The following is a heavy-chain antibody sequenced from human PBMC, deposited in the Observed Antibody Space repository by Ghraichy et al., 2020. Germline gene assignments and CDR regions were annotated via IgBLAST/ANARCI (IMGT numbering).Heavy chain of an antibody. Sequence: GALNISCEASGLDLSTYALAWVRQAPGKGLEWVSAISGSSRSTAYADSVKGRFTISRDNSKNTLYLEMNNLKVEDTATYYCTGGYWGQGTVVTVSS. CDR3: TGGY. CDR1: GLDLSTYA. J-gene: IGHJ4*02. D-gene: IGHD2-15*01. V-gene: IGHV3-23*01. CDR2: ISGSSRST.